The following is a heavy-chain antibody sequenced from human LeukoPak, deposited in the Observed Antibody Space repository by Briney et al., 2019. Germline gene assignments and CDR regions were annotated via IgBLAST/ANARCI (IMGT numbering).Heavy chain of an antibody. CDR2: INPSGGST. CDR1: GYTFTSYY. J-gene: IGHJ5*02. D-gene: IGHD2-2*02. V-gene: IGHV1-46*01. Sequence: ASVKVSCKASGYTFTSYYMHWVRQAPGQGLEWMGIINPSGGSTSYAQKFQGRVTMTRDMSTSTVYMELSSLRSEDTAVYYCARDGSEDIVVVPAGILSIGRSWFDPWGQGTLVTVSS. CDR3: ARDGSEDIVVVPAGILSIGRSWFDP.